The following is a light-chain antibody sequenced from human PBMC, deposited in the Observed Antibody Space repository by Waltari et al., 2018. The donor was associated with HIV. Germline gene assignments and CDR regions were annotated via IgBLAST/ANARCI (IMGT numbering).Light chain of an antibody. Sequence: QSVLTQPPSASGTPGQRVTISCSGSSSTIGSNTVTWYQQLPGTAPKLPIYSNNQRPSGVPDRFSGSKSGTSASLAISGLQSEDEADYYCAAWDDSLNGPVVFGGGTKLTVL. CDR1: SSTIGSNT. V-gene: IGLV1-44*01. CDR2: SNN. CDR3: AAWDDSLNGPVV. J-gene: IGLJ2*01.